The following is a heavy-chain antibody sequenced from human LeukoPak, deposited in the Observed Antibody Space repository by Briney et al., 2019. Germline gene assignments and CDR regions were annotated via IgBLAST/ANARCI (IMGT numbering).Heavy chain of an antibody. J-gene: IGHJ3*02. V-gene: IGHV3-33*01. CDR1: GFTFSNYG. CDR2: IWYDASNK. CDR3: ARAGEGFDT. Sequence: GRFLRLSCAASGFTFSNYGMHWVRQAPGKGLEWVAVIWYDASNKYYGDSVKGRFTISRDSSKNTLYLQMSSLRAEDTAIYYCARAGEGFDTWGQGTKVTVSS. D-gene: IGHD3-10*01.